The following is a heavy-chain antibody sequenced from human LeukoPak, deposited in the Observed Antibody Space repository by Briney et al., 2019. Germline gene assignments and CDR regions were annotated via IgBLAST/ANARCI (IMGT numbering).Heavy chain of an antibody. CDR1: GFTFSSYA. CDR2: VRYDGSKK. CDR3: AKDQKRGYSYGYLFYYYYMDV. J-gene: IGHJ6*03. D-gene: IGHD5-18*01. Sequence: GGSLRLSCAASGFTFSSYAMHWVRRAPGKGLEWVAFVRYDGSKKYYTNSVKGRFTISRDNSKNTLYLQMNSLRAEDTAVYYCAKDQKRGYSYGYLFYYYYMDVWGKGTTVTISS. V-gene: IGHV3-30*02.